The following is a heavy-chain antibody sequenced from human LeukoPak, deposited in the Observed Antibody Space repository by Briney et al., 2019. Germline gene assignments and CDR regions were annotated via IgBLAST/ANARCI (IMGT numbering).Heavy chain of an antibody. CDR2: FYNGGST. CDR1: GASLNNYH. D-gene: IGHD5-18*01. CDR3: ARDRQHTYGRCFDP. Sequence: PSETLSLTCTVAGASLNNYHWTWIRQPPGKGLEWIGFFYNGGSTDYNPSLKSRVVISADTSKNQISLKLYSVTAADTAVYYCARDRQHTYGRCFDPWGQGTPVTVSS. J-gene: IGHJ5*02. V-gene: IGHV4-59*01.